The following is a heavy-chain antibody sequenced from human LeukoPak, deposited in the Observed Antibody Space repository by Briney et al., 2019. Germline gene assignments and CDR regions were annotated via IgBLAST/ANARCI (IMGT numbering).Heavy chain of an antibody. D-gene: IGHD3-3*01. CDR1: GYSFTNYF. Sequence: AASLKTSCKGSGYSFTNYFIGWVRQMPGIGLEWMGIINPSDAATSYNPSVVGQVTISADTSISTAFLQWSSLAASDTAIYYCARDVISQRDYDFFSGHQGYYYMDVWGEGTTVTVSS. V-gene: IGHV5-51*01. J-gene: IGHJ6*03. CDR3: ARDVISQRDYDFFSGHQGYYYMDV. CDR2: INPSDAAT.